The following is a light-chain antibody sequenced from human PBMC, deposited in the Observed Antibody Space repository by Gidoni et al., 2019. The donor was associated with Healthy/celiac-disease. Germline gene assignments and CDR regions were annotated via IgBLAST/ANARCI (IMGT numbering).Light chain of an antibody. V-gene: IGKV1-39*01. CDR2: AAS. CDR1: QSISSY. Sequence: DIQMAKSRSSLSASVGDRDTITCRASQSISSYLLWYQQKPGKAPKLLIYAASSLQSGVPSRYSGIGSVTDFTLTISSLQPEDFATYYCQQSYSTPPVTFGGGTKVEIK. CDR3: QQSYSTPPVT. J-gene: IGKJ4*01.